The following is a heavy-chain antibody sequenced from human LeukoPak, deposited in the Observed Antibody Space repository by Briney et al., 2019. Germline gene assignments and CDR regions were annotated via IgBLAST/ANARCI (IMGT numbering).Heavy chain of an antibody. CDR1: GGSISSYY. CDR2: IYYSGST. Sequence: KPSETLSLTCTVSGGSISSYYWSWIRQPPGKGLKWIGYIYYSGSTNYNPSLKSRVTISVDTSKNQFSLKLSSVTAADTAVYYCARGSSRAIDYWGQGTLVTVSS. J-gene: IGHJ4*02. V-gene: IGHV4-59*01. D-gene: IGHD3-10*01. CDR3: ARGSSRAIDY.